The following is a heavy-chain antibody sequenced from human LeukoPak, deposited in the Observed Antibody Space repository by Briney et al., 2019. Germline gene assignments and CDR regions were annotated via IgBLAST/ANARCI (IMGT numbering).Heavy chain of an antibody. Sequence: SETLSLTCTVSGGSISSYYWSWIRQPPGKGLEWIGYIYYSGSTNYNPPLKSRVTISVDTSKNQFSLKLSSVTAADTAVYYCARHHYDSSGYLNWFDPWGQGTLVTVSS. D-gene: IGHD3-22*01. CDR2: IYYSGST. V-gene: IGHV4-59*08. J-gene: IGHJ5*02. CDR1: GGSISSYY. CDR3: ARHHYDSSGYLNWFDP.